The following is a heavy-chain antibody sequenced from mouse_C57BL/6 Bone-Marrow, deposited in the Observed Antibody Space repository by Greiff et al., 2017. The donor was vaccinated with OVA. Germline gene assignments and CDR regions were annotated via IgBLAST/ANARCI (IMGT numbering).Heavy chain of an antibody. J-gene: IGHJ3*01. V-gene: IGHV2-9-1*01. CDR3: ARNKGRGSYDGFAY. D-gene: IGHD1-1*02. Sequence: VMLVESGPGLVAPSQSLSITCTVSGFSLTSYAISWVRQPPGKGLEWLGVIWTGGGTNYNSALKSRLSISKDNSKSQVFLKMNSLQTDDTARYYCARNKGRGSYDGFAYWGQGTLVTVSA. CDR1: GFSLTSYA. CDR2: IWTGGGT.